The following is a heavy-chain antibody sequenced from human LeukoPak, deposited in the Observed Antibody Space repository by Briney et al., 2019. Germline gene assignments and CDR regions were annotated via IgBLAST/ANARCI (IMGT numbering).Heavy chain of an antibody. CDR3: ARDSNPGGYMDV. CDR1: GGTFSSYA. V-gene: IGHV1-69*05. Sequence: SVKVSCKASGGTFSSYAISWVRQAPGQGLEWMGGIIPIFGTANYAQKFQGRVTITTDESTSTAYMELSNLRSEDTAVYYCARDSNPGGYMDVWGKGTTVTVSS. D-gene: IGHD2-8*01. J-gene: IGHJ6*03. CDR2: IIPIFGTA.